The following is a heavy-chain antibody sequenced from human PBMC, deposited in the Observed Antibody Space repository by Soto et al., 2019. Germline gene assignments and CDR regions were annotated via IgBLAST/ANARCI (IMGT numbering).Heavy chain of an antibody. V-gene: IGHV3-23*01. CDR2: ISATGGST. Sequence: GGSLRLSWAAAGFTFNNYAMNWVRQAPGKGLEWVATISATGGSTYYADSVKGRFTISRDNSKNTLYLQMNGLRVEDTAVYYCAKDRLAGNFDYWGQGTQVTVSP. CDR3: AKDRLAGNFDY. CDR1: GFTFNNYA. J-gene: IGHJ4*02.